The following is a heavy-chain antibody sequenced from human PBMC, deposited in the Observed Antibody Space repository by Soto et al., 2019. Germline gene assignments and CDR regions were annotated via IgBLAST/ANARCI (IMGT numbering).Heavy chain of an antibody. J-gene: IGHJ6*02. V-gene: IGHV1-3*01. CDR1: GYTFTSYG. CDR3: ASGPIGDFWSGYYPHYYYGMDV. CDR2: INAGNGNT. Sequence: ASVKVSCKASGYTFTSYGIHWVRQAPGQRLEWTGWINAGNGNTKYSEKFQGRVTITRDTSASTAYLELSSLRSEDTAVYYCASGPIGDFWSGYYPHYYYGMDVWGQGTTVTVSS. D-gene: IGHD3-3*01.